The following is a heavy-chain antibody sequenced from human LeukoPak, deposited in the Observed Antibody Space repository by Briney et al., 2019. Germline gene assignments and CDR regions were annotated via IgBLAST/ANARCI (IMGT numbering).Heavy chain of an antibody. Sequence: ASVKVSCKASGYTFTGYYMHWVRQAPGQGLEWMGWINPNSGGTNYAQKFQGRVTMTRDTPISTAYMELSRLRSDDTAVYYCARTTLAAAYNWFDPWGQGTLVTVSS. CDR2: INPNSGGT. CDR1: GYTFTGYY. V-gene: IGHV1-2*02. D-gene: IGHD6-13*01. J-gene: IGHJ5*02. CDR3: ARTTLAAAYNWFDP.